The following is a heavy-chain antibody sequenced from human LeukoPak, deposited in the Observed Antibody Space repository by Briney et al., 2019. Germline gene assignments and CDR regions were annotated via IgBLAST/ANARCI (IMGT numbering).Heavy chain of an antibody. CDR3: ERESGLVDTDMEPESYYFDY. D-gene: IGHD5-18*01. J-gene: IGHJ4*02. CDR2: INHSGST. CDR1: GGSSSGYY. Sequence: SETPSLTSAVYGGSSSGYYWSRIRQPPGKGLEWIGEINHSGSTNYNPSLKRRVTISVDTSKIQFSLKLSSVTAADTAVYYCERESGLVDTDMEPESYYFDYWGQGTLVTVSS. V-gene: IGHV4-34*01.